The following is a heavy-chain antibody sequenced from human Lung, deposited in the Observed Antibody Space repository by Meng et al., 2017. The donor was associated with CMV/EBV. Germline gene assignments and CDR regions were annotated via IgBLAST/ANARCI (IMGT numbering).Heavy chain of an antibody. CDR2: INTSTGNP. Sequence: QVQLLQSGSELKKPRASLKVSCKASGYTFTISAMNWVRQAPGQGLERMGWINTSTGNPTYAQGFTGRFVFSLDTSVSTAYLQISGLKAEDTALYYCARGPGDCGSTTCSTFDYWGQGSLVTVSS. CDR3: ARGPGDCGSTTCSTFDY. CDR1: GYTFTISA. D-gene: IGHD2/OR15-2a*01. V-gene: IGHV7-4-1*02. J-gene: IGHJ4*02.